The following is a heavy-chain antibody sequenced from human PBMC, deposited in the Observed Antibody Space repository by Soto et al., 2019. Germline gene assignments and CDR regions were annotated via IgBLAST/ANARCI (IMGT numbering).Heavy chain of an antibody. D-gene: IGHD3-22*01. CDR1: GGSISSGNNY. CDR2: MYYSGST. CDR3: ARTSYDSSGTAADP. J-gene: IGHJ5*02. Sequence: QVQLQESGPGLVKPSQTLSLTCTVSGGSISSGNNYWSWIRQHPGNGLEWIGYMYYSGSTYYNPSLKSRVTISVDTSKNQFSLKLSSVTAADTAVYYCARTSYDSSGTAADPWGQGTLVTVSS. V-gene: IGHV4-31*03.